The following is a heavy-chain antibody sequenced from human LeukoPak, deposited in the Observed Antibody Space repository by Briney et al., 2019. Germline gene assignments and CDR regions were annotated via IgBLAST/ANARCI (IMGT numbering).Heavy chain of an antibody. D-gene: IGHD5-18*01. Sequence: GGSLRLTCAASGFTFSSYAMHWVRQAPGKGLEWVAVTSYDGSNKYYADSVKGRFTISRDNSKNTLYLQMNSLRAEDTAVYYCARDQMPSYAQLWLNYYGMDVWGQGTTVTVSS. CDR3: ARDQMPSYAQLWLNYYGMDV. V-gene: IGHV3-30-3*01. CDR2: TSYDGSNK. CDR1: GFTFSSYA. J-gene: IGHJ6*02.